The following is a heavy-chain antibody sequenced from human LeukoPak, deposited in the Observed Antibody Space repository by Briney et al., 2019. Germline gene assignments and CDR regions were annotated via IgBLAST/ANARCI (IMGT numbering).Heavy chain of an antibody. CDR1: RFTFSSYA. V-gene: IGHV3-23*01. D-gene: IGHD6-19*01. CDR3: TTDRVAGRRPLLELGN. Sequence: GGSLRLSCAASRFTFSSYAMSWVRQAPGKGLEWVSSISASGSNTYYADSVKGRFTISRDNSKNTLYLQMNSLRAEDTAIYYCTTDRVAGRRPLLELGNWGQGTLVTVSS. J-gene: IGHJ4*02. CDR2: ISASGSNT.